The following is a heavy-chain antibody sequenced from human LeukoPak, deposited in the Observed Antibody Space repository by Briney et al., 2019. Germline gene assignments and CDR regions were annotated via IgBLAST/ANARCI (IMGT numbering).Heavy chain of an antibody. CDR2: IYYSGGT. V-gene: IGHV4-59*08. D-gene: IGHD3-10*01. CDR3: ASEPYGSGSFLGAFDI. J-gene: IGHJ3*02. CDR1: GGSITGYY. Sequence: SETLTLTCTVSGGSITGYYWNWIRQPPGKGLEWIAYIYYSGGTHYNPSLESRVTISVDTSKSQFSLKLSSVTAADTAVYYCASEPYGSGSFLGAFDIWGQGTMVTVSS.